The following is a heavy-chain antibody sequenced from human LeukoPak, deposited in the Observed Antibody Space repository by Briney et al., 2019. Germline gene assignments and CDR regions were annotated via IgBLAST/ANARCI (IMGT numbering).Heavy chain of an antibody. V-gene: IGHV1-69*13. CDR2: IIPIFGTA. D-gene: IGHD5-12*01. Sequence: SVKVSCKASGGTFSGYAISWVRQAPGQGLEWMGGIIPIFGTANYAQKFQGRVTITANESTSTAYMELSSLRSEDTAVYYCARGGYSGSLWDLGTDDYYCGMDVWGQGTTLTVSS. CDR3: ARGGYSGSLWDLGTDDYYCGMDV. J-gene: IGHJ6*02. CDR1: GGTFSGYA.